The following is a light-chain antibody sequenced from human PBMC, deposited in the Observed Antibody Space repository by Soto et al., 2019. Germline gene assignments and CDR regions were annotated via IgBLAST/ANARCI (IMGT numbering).Light chain of an antibody. CDR2: YAS. CDR1: QSVLYSSNNKNY. V-gene: IGKV4-1*01. J-gene: IGKJ4*01. CDR3: QQYSNWPPVT. Sequence: DIVMTQSPDSLAVSLGERATINCKSSQSVLYSSNNKNYLAWYQQKPGQAPRLLIYYASTRDTGVPARFSGSGSGTDFTLTINSLQSEDSAVYYCQQYSNWPPVTFGGGTKVDIK.